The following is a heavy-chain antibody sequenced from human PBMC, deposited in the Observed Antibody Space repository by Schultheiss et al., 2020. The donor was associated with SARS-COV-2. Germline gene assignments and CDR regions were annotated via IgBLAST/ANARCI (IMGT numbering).Heavy chain of an antibody. Sequence: SETLSLTCAVYGGSFSGYYWSWIRQPPGKGLAWIGEITHSGSTNYNPSLKSRVTISVDTSKNQFSLNLNSVTAADTAVYYCASGVLGLGRSYYFDYWGQGTLVTVSS. J-gene: IGHJ4*02. CDR2: ITHSGST. D-gene: IGHD4/OR15-4a*01. CDR3: ASGVLGLGRSYYFDY. V-gene: IGHV4-34*01. CDR1: GGSFSGYY.